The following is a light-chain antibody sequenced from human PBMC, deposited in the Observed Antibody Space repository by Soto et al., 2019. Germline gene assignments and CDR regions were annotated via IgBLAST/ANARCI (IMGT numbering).Light chain of an antibody. V-gene: IGLV2-14*01. J-gene: IGLJ1*01. CDR1: CSDVGGYNY. CDR2: EVS. Sequence: QSVLTQPASVSGSPVQSITISFTGTCSDVGGYNYVSWYQQHPGKAPKLMIYEVSNRPSGVSNRFSGSKSGNTASLTISGLQAEDEADYYCSSYTSSTFYVFGTGTKVTVL. CDR3: SSYTSSTFYV.